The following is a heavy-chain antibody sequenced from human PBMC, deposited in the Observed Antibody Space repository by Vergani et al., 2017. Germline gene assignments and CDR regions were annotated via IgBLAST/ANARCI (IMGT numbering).Heavy chain of an antibody. Sequence: QVKLQESGPGLLKPSQTLSLTCTVSGESIRSGSHYWSWIRQPAGKGPEWIGHIHTGGSTDLNPSFKSRVSISVDTSKSQFSLKLNSVTVADTAVYYCAGSRPYWTSGNCPAIWGQGTLVTVPS. J-gene: IGHJ4*02. CDR3: AGSRPYWTSGNCPAI. V-gene: IGHV4-61*02. D-gene: IGHD2-8*01. CDR2: IHTGGST. CDR1: GESIRSGSHY.